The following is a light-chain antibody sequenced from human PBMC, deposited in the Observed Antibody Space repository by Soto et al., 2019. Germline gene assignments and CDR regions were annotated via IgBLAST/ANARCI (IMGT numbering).Light chain of an antibody. Sequence: QSVLAQPASVSGSRGQSITISCTGTSGFVGSFSLVSWYKQHPGKAPKVMISEGHRRPSGVPDRFSASTSVNSASLTIFGLQADDEADYYCCLYIGATPYVFRTATTVTVL. J-gene: IGLJ1*01. V-gene: IGLV2-23*01. CDR2: EGH. CDR3: CLYIGATPYV. CDR1: SGFVGSFSL.